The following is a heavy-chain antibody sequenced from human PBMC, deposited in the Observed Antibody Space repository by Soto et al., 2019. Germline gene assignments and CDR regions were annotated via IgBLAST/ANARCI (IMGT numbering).Heavy chain of an antibody. V-gene: IGHV1-69*13. CDR1: GGTFSSYA. Sequence: GASVKVSCKASGGTFSSYAISWVRQAPGQGLEWMGGVIPIFGTANYAQQFQGRVTITADESTGTAYMDLSSLRSEDTAVYYCARVVDDRSDYWGQGTLVTVSS. D-gene: IGHD1-26*01. CDR2: VIPIFGTA. CDR3: ARVVDDRSDY. J-gene: IGHJ4*02.